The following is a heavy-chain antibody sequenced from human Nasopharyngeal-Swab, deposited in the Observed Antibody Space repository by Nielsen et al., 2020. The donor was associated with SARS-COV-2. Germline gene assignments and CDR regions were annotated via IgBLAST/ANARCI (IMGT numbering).Heavy chain of an antibody. Sequence: GESLKISCAASGFTFSSYAMSWVRQAPGKGLEWVSVIYSGGSSTYYADSVKGRFTISRDNSKNTLYLQMNSLRAEDTAVYYCAKGGEAGQRFLEWLYYFDYWGQGTLVTVSS. CDR2: IYSGGSST. D-gene: IGHD3-3*01. V-gene: IGHV3-23*03. CDR1: GFTFSSYA. CDR3: AKGGEAGQRFLEWLYYFDY. J-gene: IGHJ4*02.